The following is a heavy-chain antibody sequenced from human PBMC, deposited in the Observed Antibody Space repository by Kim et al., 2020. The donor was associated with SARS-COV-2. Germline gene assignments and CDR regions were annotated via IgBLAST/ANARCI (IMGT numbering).Heavy chain of an antibody. D-gene: IGHD3-3*01. Sequence: SFNFSFNSSGPPFTSYAMNWVRQAPGQGLEWMGWINTNTGNPTYAQGFTGRFVFSLDTSVSTAYLQISSLKAEDTAVYYCARDLSPAWSGYYNTVYFDYWGQGTLVTVSS. J-gene: IGHJ4*02. CDR1: GPPFTSYA. CDR2: INTNTGNP. V-gene: IGHV7-4-1*02. CDR3: ARDLSPAWSGYYNTVYFDY.